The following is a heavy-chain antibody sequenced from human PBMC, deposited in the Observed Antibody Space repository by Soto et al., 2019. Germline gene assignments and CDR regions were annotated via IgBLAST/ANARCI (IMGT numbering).Heavy chain of an antibody. D-gene: IGHD2-15*01. V-gene: IGHV3-74*01. CDR1: GFTFSSYW. Sequence: EVQLVESGGGLVQPGGSLRLSCAASGFTFSSYWMHWVHQAPGKGLVWVSRINSDGSSTSYADSVKGRFTISRDNAKTTLYLQMNSLRAEDTAVYYCVRTSLVVAAATREDYWGQGTLVTVSS. CDR3: VRTSLVVAAATREDY. CDR2: INSDGSST. J-gene: IGHJ4*02.